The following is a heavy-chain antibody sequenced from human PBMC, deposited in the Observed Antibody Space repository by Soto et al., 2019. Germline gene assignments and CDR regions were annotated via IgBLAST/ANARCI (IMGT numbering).Heavy chain of an antibody. D-gene: IGHD3-16*01. CDR2: ISYDGRNE. CDR1: GLTLSTLV. CDR3: ASDRGSGVDV. Sequence: GGSMRPASAASGLTLSTLVMHWVSQAPGKGLEWVAVISYDGRNEHHADSVKGRFTMSRDNSRNTFYLQMNSVRAEDTAVYYCASDRGSGVDVWGQGTTVTVSS. V-gene: IGHV3-30*04. J-gene: IGHJ6*02.